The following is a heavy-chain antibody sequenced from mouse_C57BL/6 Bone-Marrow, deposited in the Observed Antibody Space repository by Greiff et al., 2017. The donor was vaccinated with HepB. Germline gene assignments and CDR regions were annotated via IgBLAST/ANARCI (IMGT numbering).Heavy chain of an antibody. D-gene: IGHD1-1*01. CDR2: IYPGSGST. J-gene: IGHJ1*03. CDR1: GYTFTSYW. V-gene: IGHV1-55*01. CDR3: ARDYYGLGV. Sequence: QVQLQQSGTVLARPGASVKMSCKTSGYTFTSYWITWVKQRPGQGLEWIGDIYPGSGSTNYNEKFKSKATLTVDTSSSTAYMQLSSLTSEDSAVYYCARDYYGLGVWGTGTTVTVSS.